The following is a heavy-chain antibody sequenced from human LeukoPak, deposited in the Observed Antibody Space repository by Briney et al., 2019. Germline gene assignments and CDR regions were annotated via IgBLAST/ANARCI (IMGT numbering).Heavy chain of an antibody. CDR3: AREGYYDFWSGYPIDY. D-gene: IGHD3-3*01. V-gene: IGHV3-30-3*01. Sequence: PGGSLRLSCAASGFTFSSYAMHWVRQAPGKGLEWVAVISYDGSNKYYADSVKGRFTISRDNSKNTLYLQMNSLRAEDTAVYYCAREGYYDFWSGYPIDYWGQGTLVTVSS. J-gene: IGHJ4*02. CDR1: GFTFSSYA. CDR2: ISYDGSNK.